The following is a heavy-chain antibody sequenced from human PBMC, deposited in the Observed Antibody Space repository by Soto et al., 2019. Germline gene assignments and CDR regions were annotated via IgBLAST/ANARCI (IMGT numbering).Heavy chain of an antibody. CDR1: GFSFSSFS. D-gene: IGHD2-8*01. V-gene: IGHV3-23*01. CDR3: AKTRGAMIYAISVYGMDV. Sequence: PGGSLRLSCAASGFSFSSFSMNWVRQAQGKGLEWVSIISGSADSTFYAASVKGRFTISRDNSKSTLYLQINSLRAEDTAVYYCAKTRGAMIYAISVYGMDVWGQGTTVTVSS. CDR2: ISGSADST. J-gene: IGHJ6*02.